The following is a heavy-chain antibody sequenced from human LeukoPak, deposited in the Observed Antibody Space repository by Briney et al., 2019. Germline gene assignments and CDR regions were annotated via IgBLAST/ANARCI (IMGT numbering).Heavy chain of an antibody. D-gene: IGHD6-25*01. V-gene: IGHV4-30-2*01. J-gene: IGHJ6*03. CDR2: IYHSGST. Sequence: SETLSLTCTVSGGSISSGGYYWSWIRQPPGKGLEWIGYIYHSGSTYYNPSLKSRVTISVDRSKNQFSLKLSSVTAADTAVYYCARAIAPAAAGYYYYYYMDVWGKGTTVTVSS. CDR1: GGSISSGGYY. CDR3: ARAIAPAAAGYYYYYYMDV.